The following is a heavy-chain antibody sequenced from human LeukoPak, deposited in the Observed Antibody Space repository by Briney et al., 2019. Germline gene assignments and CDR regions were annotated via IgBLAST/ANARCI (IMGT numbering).Heavy chain of an antibody. D-gene: IGHD6-13*01. V-gene: IGHV3-30*02. Sequence: GGSLRLSCAASGFTFSSYGMHWVRQAPGKGLEWVAFIRYDGTNTSYADSVTGRFTISRDNSKNTLHLQMNSLRAEDTAVYYCAKDPAAKSLRKHPSDYWGQGTLVTVSS. CDR1: GFTFSSYG. J-gene: IGHJ4*02. CDR2: IRYDGTNT. CDR3: AKDPAAKSLRKHPSDY.